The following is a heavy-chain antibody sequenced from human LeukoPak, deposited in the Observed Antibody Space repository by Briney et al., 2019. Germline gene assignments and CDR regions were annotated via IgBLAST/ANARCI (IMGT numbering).Heavy chain of an antibody. J-gene: IGHJ4*02. CDR2: IYYSGST. D-gene: IGHD3-10*01. Sequence: PSETLSLTCTVSGGSISSYYWSWIRQPPGKGLEWIGYIYYSGSTNYNPSLKSRVTISVDTSKNQFSLKLSSVTAADTAVYYCAREWYYYGSDTAYFDYWGQGTLVTVSS. CDR1: GGSISSYY. V-gene: IGHV4-59*01. CDR3: AREWYYYGSDTAYFDY.